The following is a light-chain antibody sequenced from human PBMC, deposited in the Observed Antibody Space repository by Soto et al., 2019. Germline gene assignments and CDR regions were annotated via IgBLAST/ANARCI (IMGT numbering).Light chain of an antibody. V-gene: IGKV3-20*01. J-gene: IGKJ1*01. CDR2: ATS. CDR1: QTVNSDY. CDR3: HQFGYSPRT. Sequence: EIVLTQSPGTLSLSPGETATFSCRASQTVNSDYLAWFQQRPGQAPRLLIFATSRRATDIPDRFSGSGSGTDFTLAIRRLEPEDFAVYYCHQFGYSPRTFGQGTKVDI.